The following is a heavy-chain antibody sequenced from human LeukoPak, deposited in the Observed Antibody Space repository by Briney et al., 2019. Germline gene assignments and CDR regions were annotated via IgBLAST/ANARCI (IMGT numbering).Heavy chain of an antibody. CDR1: GFTFSSYS. V-gene: IGHV3-23*01. D-gene: IGHD6-19*01. CDR3: AKTLSSGWYEN. CDR2: ISDSGRGT. J-gene: IGHJ4*02. Sequence: PGGSLRLSCAASGFTFSSYSMNWVRQAPGKGLEWVSAISDSGRGTYYADSVKGRFTISRDNSKNTVYVQMNSLRAEDTAVYYCAKTLSSGWYENWGQGTQVTVSS.